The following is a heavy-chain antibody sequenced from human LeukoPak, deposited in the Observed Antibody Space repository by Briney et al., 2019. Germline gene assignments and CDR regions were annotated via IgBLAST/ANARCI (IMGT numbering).Heavy chain of an antibody. CDR1: GFTLNNYW. D-gene: IGHD3-3*01. Sequence: GGSLRLSCAASGFTLNNYWMSWVRLAPGKGLEWVANIKKDGSEKFYVDSVRGRFTISRDNSKNTLYLQMNSLRAEDTAVYYCAKDTRTIFGVVNLFDYWGQGTLVTVS. CDR2: IKKDGSEK. CDR3: AKDTRTIFGVVNLFDY. V-gene: IGHV3-7*01. J-gene: IGHJ4*02.